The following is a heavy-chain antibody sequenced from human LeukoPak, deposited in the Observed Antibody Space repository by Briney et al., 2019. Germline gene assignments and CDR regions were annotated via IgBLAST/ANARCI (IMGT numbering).Heavy chain of an antibody. CDR2: IYPVDSDT. V-gene: IGHV5-51*01. CDR3: ARLDTSGSDYFQY. Sequence: GESLKISCKGSGHSFSNYWIAWVRQMPGKGLEWMGIIYPVDSDTRYSPSFQGQVTISADKSISTAYLQWSCLKASDTAMYFCARLDTSGSDYFQYWGQGTLVTVSS. J-gene: IGHJ1*01. D-gene: IGHD6-19*01. CDR1: GHSFSNYW.